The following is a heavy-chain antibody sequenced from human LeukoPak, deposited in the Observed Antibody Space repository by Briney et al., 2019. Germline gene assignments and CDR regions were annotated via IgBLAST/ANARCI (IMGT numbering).Heavy chain of an antibody. V-gene: IGHV3-33*01. J-gene: IGHJ4*02. CDR3: ARDGQAAAAVWMDY. D-gene: IGHD6-13*01. CDR2: IWYDGSNK. CDR1: GFTFSSYV. Sequence: GRSLRLSCAASGFTFSSYVMHWVRQAPGKGLEWVAVIWYDGSNKYYADSAKGRFTISRDNSKNTLYLQMNSLRAEDTAVYYCARDGQAAAAVWMDYWGQGTLVTVSS.